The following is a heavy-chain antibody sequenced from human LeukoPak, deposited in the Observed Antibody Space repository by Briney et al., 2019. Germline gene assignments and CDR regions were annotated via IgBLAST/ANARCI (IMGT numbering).Heavy chain of an antibody. J-gene: IGHJ3*02. CDR3: ASRDPFLYAFDI. CDR2: INPSGGST. Sequence: GASVKVSCKASGYTFTSYYMHWVRQAPGQGLEWMGIINPSGGSTSYAQKFQGRVTMTRDTSTSTVYMELSSLRSEDTAVYYCASRDPFLYAFDIWGQGTMVTVSS. V-gene: IGHV1-46*01. CDR1: GYTFTSYY.